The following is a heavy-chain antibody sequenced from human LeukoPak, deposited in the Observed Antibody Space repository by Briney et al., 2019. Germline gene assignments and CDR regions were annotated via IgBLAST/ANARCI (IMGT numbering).Heavy chain of an antibody. CDR1: RFSFSSYS. J-gene: IGHJ4*02. V-gene: IGHV3-48*01. Sequence: GGSLRLSCVASRFSFSSYSMNWVRQAPGKGLEWVSYISSSSSTIYYADSVKGRFTISRDNSKNTLFLQMNSLRPEDTAVYYCARGPDYDILADYFDYWGQGTLVTVSS. CDR2: ISSSSSTI. D-gene: IGHD3-9*01. CDR3: ARGPDYDILADYFDY.